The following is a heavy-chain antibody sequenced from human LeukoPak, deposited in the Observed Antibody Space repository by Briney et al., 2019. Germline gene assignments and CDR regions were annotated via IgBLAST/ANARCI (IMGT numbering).Heavy chain of an antibody. Sequence: PGGSLRLSCAASGFTFSSYWMSWVRQVPGKGLEWVANIKQDGSEKYYVDSVKGRFTISRDNAKNSLYLQMNSLRAEDTAVYYCASSHPYCSGGSCYVDAFDIWGQGTMVTVSS. D-gene: IGHD2-15*01. J-gene: IGHJ3*02. CDR3: ASSHPYCSGGSCYVDAFDI. CDR1: GFTFSSYW. V-gene: IGHV3-7*01. CDR2: IKQDGSEK.